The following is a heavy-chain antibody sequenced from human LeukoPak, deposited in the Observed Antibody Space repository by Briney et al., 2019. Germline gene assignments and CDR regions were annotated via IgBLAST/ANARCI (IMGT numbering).Heavy chain of an antibody. CDR2: ISHTGST. V-gene: IGHV4-38-2*01. D-gene: IGHD6-19*01. CDR3: ARYTSGWIFDY. CDR1: GYSISSGYY. J-gene: IGHJ4*02. Sequence: SETLSLTCAVSGYSISSGYYWGWIRQPPGKGLEWIGNISHTGSTYYNPSLKSRVTISVDTSKNEFSLKLSSVTAADTAMYYCARYTSGWIFDYWGQGTLVTVSS.